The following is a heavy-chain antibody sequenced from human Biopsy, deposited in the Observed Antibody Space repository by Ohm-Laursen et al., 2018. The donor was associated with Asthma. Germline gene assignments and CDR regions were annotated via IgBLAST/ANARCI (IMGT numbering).Heavy chain of an antibody. CDR2: IRPGQPDI. CDR3: VKGDSSNWSHYYFDY. Sequence: SLRLSCSASGFAFSNYPMSWARQAPGKGLAWVGTIRPGQPDIDYEPPVRGRFFISRDDSKNTLYLDMTSLRAEDTAVYYCVKGDSSNWSHYYFDYWGQGTLVTVSS. CDR1: GFAFSNYP. V-gene: IGHV3-23*01. D-gene: IGHD3-22*01. J-gene: IGHJ4*02.